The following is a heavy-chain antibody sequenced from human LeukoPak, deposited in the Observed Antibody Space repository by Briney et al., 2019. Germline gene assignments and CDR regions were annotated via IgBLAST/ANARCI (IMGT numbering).Heavy chain of an antibody. J-gene: IGHJ6*03. V-gene: IGHV3-23*01. CDR2: ISGSGGST. Sequence: PGGSLRLSCAASGFTVSSNYMSWVRQAPGKGLEWVSAISGSGGSTYYADSVKGRFTISRDNSKSTLYLQMNSLRAEDTAVYYCAKDGTGADILTGRYYYYYYMDVWGKGTTVTISS. D-gene: IGHD3-9*01. CDR1: GFTVSSNY. CDR3: AKDGTGADILTGRYYYYYYMDV.